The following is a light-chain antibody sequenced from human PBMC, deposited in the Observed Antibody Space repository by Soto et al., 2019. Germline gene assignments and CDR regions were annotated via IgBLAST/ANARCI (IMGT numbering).Light chain of an antibody. CDR1: KNINTW. J-gene: IGKJ1*01. CDR3: QPDNTFWT. CDR2: DAS. V-gene: IGKV1-5*01. Sequence: DIQMTQSPSTLSASVGDRVTITCRASKNINTWVAWYQQKPGKAPKLLIYDASSLESGVPSRVSGSGSGTEFHPTISRLQPDDFATFYRQPDNTFWTFGPRAKVEIK.